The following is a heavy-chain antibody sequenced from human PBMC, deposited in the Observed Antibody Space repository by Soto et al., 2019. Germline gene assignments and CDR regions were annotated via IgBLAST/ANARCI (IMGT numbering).Heavy chain of an antibody. CDR2: ISSSVSTI. Sequence: GGSLRLSCAASGFTFSSYEMNWVRQAPGKGLEWVSYISSSVSTIYYADSVKGRFTISRDNAKNSLYLQMNSLRAEDTAVYYCARDPPVAGISFDYWGQGTLVTVSS. V-gene: IGHV3-48*03. D-gene: IGHD6-19*01. J-gene: IGHJ4*02. CDR1: GFTFSSYE. CDR3: ARDPPVAGISFDY.